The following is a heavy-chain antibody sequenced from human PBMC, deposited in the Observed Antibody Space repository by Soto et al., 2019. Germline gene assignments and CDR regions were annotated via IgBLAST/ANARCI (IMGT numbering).Heavy chain of an antibody. J-gene: IGHJ3*02. Sequence: VQLLESGGGLVQPGGSLRLSCAASGFTFSSYAMSWVRQAPGKGLEWVSAISGSGGSTYYADSVKGRFTISRDNSKNSLYLQMNSLRAEDTAVYYCARGWELLSAFDIWGQGTMVTVSS. V-gene: IGHV3-23*01. D-gene: IGHD1-26*01. CDR3: ARGWELLSAFDI. CDR2: ISGSGGST. CDR1: GFTFSSYA.